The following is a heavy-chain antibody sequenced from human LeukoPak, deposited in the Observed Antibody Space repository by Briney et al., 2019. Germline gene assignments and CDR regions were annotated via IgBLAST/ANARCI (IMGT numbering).Heavy chain of an antibody. CDR3: ARDWDVDTAMVTVDY. V-gene: IGHV3-48*01. CDR2: ISGSGKTI. Sequence: GGSLRLSCAASGFTFSSYAMSWVRHAPGKGLEWVSYISGSGKTIYYADSVKGRFTISRDNTKNSLYLQMNSLGAEDTAVYYCARDWDVDTAMVTVDYWGQGTLVTVSS. D-gene: IGHD5-18*01. CDR1: GFTFSSYA. J-gene: IGHJ4*02.